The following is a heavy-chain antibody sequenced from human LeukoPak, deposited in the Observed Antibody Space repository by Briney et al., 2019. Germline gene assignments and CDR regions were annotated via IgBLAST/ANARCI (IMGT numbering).Heavy chain of an antibody. CDR1: GFTFSTSA. Sequence: PGGSLRLSCAASGFTFSTSAMTWVRQAPGKGLEWVSGISGSGVTDYADFVKGRFTISRDNSKNTLYLQINSLRAEDTAVYYCARDREEVLRYFDWLNFDAFDIWGQGTMVTVSS. CDR3: ARDREEVLRYFDWLNFDAFDI. D-gene: IGHD3-9*01. V-gene: IGHV3-23*01. J-gene: IGHJ3*02. CDR2: ISGSGVT.